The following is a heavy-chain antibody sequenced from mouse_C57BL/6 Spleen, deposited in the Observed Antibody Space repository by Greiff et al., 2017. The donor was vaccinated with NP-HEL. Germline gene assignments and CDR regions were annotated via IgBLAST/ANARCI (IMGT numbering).Heavy chain of an antibody. CDR1: GYTFTSYW. J-gene: IGHJ2*01. CDR3: ARCSSTAQARGYYFDY. V-gene: IGHV1-69*01. Sequence: VQLQQPGAELVMPGASVKLSCKASGYTFTSYWMHWVKQRPGQGLEWIGEIDPSDSYTNYNQKFKGKATLTVDKSSSPAYMQLSSLTSEDSAVYYCARCSSTAQARGYYFDYWGQGTTLTVSS. D-gene: IGHD3-2*02. CDR2: IDPSDSYT.